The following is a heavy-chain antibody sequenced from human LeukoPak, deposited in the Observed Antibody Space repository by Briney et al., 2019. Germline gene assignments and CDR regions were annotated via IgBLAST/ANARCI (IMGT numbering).Heavy chain of an antibody. CDR1: GGSISSGGYY. Sequence: PSQTLSLTCTVSGGSISSGGYYWSWIRQPPGKGLEWIGCIYHSGSTYYNPSLKSRVTISVDRSKNQFSLKLSSVTAADTAVYYCARLWFGSYWYFDLWGRGTLVTVSS. CDR3: ARLWFGSYWYFDL. V-gene: IGHV4-30-2*01. J-gene: IGHJ2*01. CDR2: IYHSGST. D-gene: IGHD3-10*01.